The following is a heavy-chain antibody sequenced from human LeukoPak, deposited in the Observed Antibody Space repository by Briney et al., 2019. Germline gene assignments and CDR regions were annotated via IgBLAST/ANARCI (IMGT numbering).Heavy chain of an antibody. J-gene: IGHJ4*02. Sequence: PSGTLSLTCAVSGDSVSSSHWWSWVRQPPGKGLEWIGEIYHSGSTNYNPSLKSRVTISVDKSKNQFSLKLTSVTAADTAVYYCARGGGWTGARKDFDYWGQGTLVTVPS. CDR3: ARGGGWTGARKDFDY. V-gene: IGHV4-4*02. D-gene: IGHD3/OR15-3a*01. CDR1: GDSVSSSHW. CDR2: IYHSGST.